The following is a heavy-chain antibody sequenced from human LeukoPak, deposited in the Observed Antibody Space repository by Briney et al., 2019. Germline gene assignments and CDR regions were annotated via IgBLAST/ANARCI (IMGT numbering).Heavy chain of an antibody. D-gene: IGHD7-27*01. CDR3: ARDLAWGGY. CDR1: GFTFSIYT. CDR2: ITSSSRSM. V-gene: IGHV3-21*01. Sequence: PGGSLRLSCVASGFTFSIYTMSWVRQAPGKGLEWVSSITSSSRSMYSADSVKGRLTISRDNAKNSLYLQMNSLRAEDTAVYYCARDLAWGGYWGQGTLVTVSS. J-gene: IGHJ4*02.